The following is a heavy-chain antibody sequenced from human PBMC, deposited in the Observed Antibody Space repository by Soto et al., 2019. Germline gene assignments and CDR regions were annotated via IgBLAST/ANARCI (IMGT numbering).Heavy chain of an antibody. CDR2: ISSSSSTI. CDR3: ARENTYYYDSSGRMDV. D-gene: IGHD3-22*01. CDR1: GFTFSSYS. Sequence: GGSLRLSCAASGFTFSSYSMNWVRQAPGKGLEWVSYISSSSSTIYYADSVKGRFTISRDNAKNSLYLQMNSLRDEDTAVYYCARENTYYYDSSGRMDVWGQGTTVTVS. V-gene: IGHV3-48*02. J-gene: IGHJ6*02.